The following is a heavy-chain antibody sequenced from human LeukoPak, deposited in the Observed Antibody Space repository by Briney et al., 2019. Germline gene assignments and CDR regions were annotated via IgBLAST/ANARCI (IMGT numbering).Heavy chain of an antibody. CDR3: AKGCGGDCYSDEDDDFDI. CDR1: GFTFSSYA. Sequence: QPGGSLRLSCAASGFTFSSYAMSWVRQAPGKGLEWVSAISGSGGSTYYADSVKGRFTISRDNSKNTLYLQMNSLRAEDTAVYYCAKGCGGDCYSDEDDDFDIWGQGTMVTVSS. J-gene: IGHJ3*02. D-gene: IGHD2-21*01. CDR2: ISGSGGST. V-gene: IGHV3-23*01.